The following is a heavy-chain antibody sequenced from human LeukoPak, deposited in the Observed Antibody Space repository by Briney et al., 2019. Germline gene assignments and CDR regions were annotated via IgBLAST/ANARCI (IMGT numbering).Heavy chain of an antibody. Sequence: PGGSLRLSCAASGFTFSSYGMHWVRQAPGMGLEWVDIIWYDGNNKYYADSVKGRFTISRDDSKNIAYLQMDSLKTEDTVVYYCTRVRSGSPTFDYWGQGTLVTVSS. CDR1: GFTFSSYG. CDR3: TRVRSGSPTFDY. CDR2: IWYDGNNK. V-gene: IGHV3-33*01. J-gene: IGHJ4*02. D-gene: IGHD6-19*01.